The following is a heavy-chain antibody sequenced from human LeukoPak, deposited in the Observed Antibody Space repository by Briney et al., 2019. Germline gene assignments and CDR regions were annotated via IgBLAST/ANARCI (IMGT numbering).Heavy chain of an antibody. CDR2: INHSGST. CDR1: GGSFSGYY. D-gene: IGHD4-17*01. Sequence: SETLSLTCAVYGGSFSGYYWSWIRQPPGKGLEWIGEINHSGSTNYNPSLKSRVTISVDTSKNQFSLKLSSVTAADTAVYYCARASTVTRGKLGPLYYYYGMDVWGQGTTVTVSS. CDR3: ARASTVTRGKLGPLYYYYGMDV. V-gene: IGHV4-34*01. J-gene: IGHJ6*02.